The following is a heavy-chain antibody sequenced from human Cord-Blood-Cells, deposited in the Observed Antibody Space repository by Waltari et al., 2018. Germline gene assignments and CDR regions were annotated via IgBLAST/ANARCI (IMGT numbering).Heavy chain of an antibody. CDR1: GGSISSHY. CDR3: ARGSIAVAGTGFDY. CDR2: IYYSGST. J-gene: IGHJ4*02. V-gene: IGHV4-59*11. Sequence: QVQLQESGPGLVKPSETLSLTCTVSGGSISSHYWSWIRQPPGKGLELIGYIYYSGSTNYNPSLKRRVTISVDTSKNQFALKLSSVTAADTAVYYCARGSIAVAGTGFDYWGQGTLVTVSS. D-gene: IGHD6-19*01.